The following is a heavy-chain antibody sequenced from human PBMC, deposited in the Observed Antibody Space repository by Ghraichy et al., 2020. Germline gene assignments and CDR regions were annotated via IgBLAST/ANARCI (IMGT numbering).Heavy chain of an antibody. J-gene: IGHJ4*02. CDR2: IYYGGST. Sequence: SETLSLTCTVSGGSISSSSYYWGWIRQPPGKGLEWIGSIYYGGSTYYNPSLKSRVTISVDTSKNQFSLKLSSVTAADTAVYYCASLNVDTAMGLFDYWGQGTLVTVSS. CDR1: GGSISSSSYY. D-gene: IGHD5-18*01. V-gene: IGHV4-39*01. CDR3: ASLNVDTAMGLFDY.